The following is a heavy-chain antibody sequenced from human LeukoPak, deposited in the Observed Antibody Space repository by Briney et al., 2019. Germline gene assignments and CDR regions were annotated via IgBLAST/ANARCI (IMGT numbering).Heavy chain of an antibody. J-gene: IGHJ6*02. Sequence: GASVTVSCKASGYTFTGYYMHWVRQAPGQGLEWMGWINPNSGGTNYAQKFQGRVTMTRDTSISTAYMELSRLRSDDTAVYYCARGSCSGGSCYSHYYYYGMDVWGQGTTVTVSS. V-gene: IGHV1-2*02. D-gene: IGHD2-15*01. CDR2: INPNSGGT. CDR3: ARGSCSGGSCYSHYYYYGMDV. CDR1: GYTFTGYY.